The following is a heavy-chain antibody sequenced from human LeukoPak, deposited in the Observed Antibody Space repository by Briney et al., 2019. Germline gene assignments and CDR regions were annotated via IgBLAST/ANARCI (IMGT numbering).Heavy chain of an antibody. CDR2: TNQEGSEK. CDR3: ARDPKWLDY. CDR1: GFTFSNAL. D-gene: IGHD5-12*01. Sequence: GGSLRLSCAASGFTFSNALMSWVRQAPGKGLEWVANTNQEGSEKYYVDSVKGRFTISKDNAKNALYLQMNSLRAEDTAVYYCARDPKWLDYWGQGTLVTVSS. V-gene: IGHV3-7*01. J-gene: IGHJ4*02.